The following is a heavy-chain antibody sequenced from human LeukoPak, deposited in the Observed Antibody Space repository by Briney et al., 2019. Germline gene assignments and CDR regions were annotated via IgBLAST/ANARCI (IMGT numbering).Heavy chain of an antibody. CDR3: ERGPIQLWNHYAMDV. D-gene: IGHD1-1*01. CDR2: IRSKAYRGTT. CDR1: P. Sequence: PVSWVRQAPGKGPEGVGFIRSKAYRGTTEYAASVKGRFTISRDDSASVAYLQMNSQKTEHTAVYYCERGPIQLWNHYAMDVWGRRTTVSVS. V-gene: IGHV3-49*02. J-gene: IGHJ6*01.